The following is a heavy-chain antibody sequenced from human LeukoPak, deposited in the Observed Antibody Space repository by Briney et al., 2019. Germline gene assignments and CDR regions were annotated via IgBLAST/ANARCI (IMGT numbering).Heavy chain of an antibody. Sequence: PSETLSLTCTVSGGSISSYYWSWIRQPPGKGLEWIGYIYYSGSTNYNPSLKSRVTISVDTSKNQFSLKLSSVTAADTAVYYCARVVAGIIPRTDYWGQGTLVTVSS. CDR1: GGSISSYY. V-gene: IGHV4-59*12. D-gene: IGHD6-19*01. CDR3: ARVVAGIIPRTDY. CDR2: IYYSGST. J-gene: IGHJ4*02.